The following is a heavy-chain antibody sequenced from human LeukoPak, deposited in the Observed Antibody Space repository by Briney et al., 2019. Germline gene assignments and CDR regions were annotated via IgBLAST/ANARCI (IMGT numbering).Heavy chain of an antibody. V-gene: IGHV3-21*01. D-gene: IGHD3-16*01. CDR2: ISSSSSYI. CDR1: GFTFSSYS. J-gene: IGHJ4*02. Sequence: GGSLRLSCAASGFTFSSYSMNWVRQAPGKGLEWVSSISSSSSYIYYADSVKGRFTISRDNAKNSLYLQMNSLRTEDTALYYCARDFSWGSLDYWGQGILVTVSS. CDR3: ARDFSWGSLDY.